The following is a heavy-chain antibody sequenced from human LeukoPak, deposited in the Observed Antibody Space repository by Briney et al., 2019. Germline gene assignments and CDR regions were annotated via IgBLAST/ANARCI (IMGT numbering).Heavy chain of an antibody. CDR2: IFYSGST. Sequence: SETLSLTCTVSGGSVSSVYYYWSWIRQPPGKGLEWIGYIFYSGSTNFNPSLKSRVTMSVDTSNNQLSLKLSSVSAADTAVYYCARHYGPWGQGTLVTVSS. D-gene: IGHD3-16*01. CDR3: ARHYGP. J-gene: IGHJ5*02. V-gene: IGHV4-61*01. CDR1: GGSVSSVYYY.